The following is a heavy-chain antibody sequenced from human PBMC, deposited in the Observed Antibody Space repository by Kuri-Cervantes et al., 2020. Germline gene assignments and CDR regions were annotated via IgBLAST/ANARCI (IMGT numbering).Heavy chain of an antibody. V-gene: IGHV3-30-3*01. D-gene: IGHD6-6*01. CDR3: ARGERYSSSRY. J-gene: IGHJ4*02. Sequence: GESLKISCAASGFTFSSYAMHWVRQAPGKGLEWVAVISYDGSNKYYADSVKGRFTISRDNSKNTLYLQMNSLRAEDTAVYYCARGERYSSSRYWGQGTLVTVSS. CDR1: GFTFSSYA. CDR2: ISYDGSNK.